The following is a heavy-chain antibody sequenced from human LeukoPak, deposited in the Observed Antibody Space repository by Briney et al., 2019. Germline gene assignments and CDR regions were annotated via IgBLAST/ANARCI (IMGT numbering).Heavy chain of an antibody. Sequence: ASVKVSCKASGYTFTSYDINWVRQATGQGLEWMGWMNPNSGNTGYAQKFQGRVTITRNTSISTAYMELSSLRSEDTAVYYCARDFGLDYVPDYWGQGTLVTVSS. CDR1: GYTFTSYD. V-gene: IGHV1-8*03. J-gene: IGHJ4*02. CDR3: ARDFGLDYVPDY. CDR2: MNPNSGNT. D-gene: IGHD4-17*01.